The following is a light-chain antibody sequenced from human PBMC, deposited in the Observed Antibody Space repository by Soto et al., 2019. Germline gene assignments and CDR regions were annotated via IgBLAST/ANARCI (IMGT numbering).Light chain of an antibody. V-gene: IGKV1-5*03. J-gene: IGKJ1*01. CDR1: QNINTW. CDR2: RAS. CDR3: QQDNDSFPT. Sequence: DIQMTQSPSTLSASVGDRVTISCRASQNINTWLAWYKQQPGKAHQLLIYRASSLQSGVPSRFSGSGSETDFTLTISSLLPDDFVTFYCQQDNDSFPTFGQGTKVEIK.